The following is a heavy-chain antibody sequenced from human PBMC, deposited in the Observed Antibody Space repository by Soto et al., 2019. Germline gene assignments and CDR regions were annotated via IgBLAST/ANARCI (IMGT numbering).Heavy chain of an antibody. CDR1: GGSISSSNW. D-gene: IGHD3-10*01. Sequence: SETLSLTCAVSGGSISSSNWWSWVRQPPGKGLEWIGEIYHSGSTNYNPPLKSRVTISVDKSKNQFSLKLSSVTAADTAVYYCARAGHKLWFGELSSGYYYGMDVWGQGTTVTVSS. CDR2: IYHSGST. V-gene: IGHV4-4*02. J-gene: IGHJ6*02. CDR3: ARAGHKLWFGELSSGYYYGMDV.